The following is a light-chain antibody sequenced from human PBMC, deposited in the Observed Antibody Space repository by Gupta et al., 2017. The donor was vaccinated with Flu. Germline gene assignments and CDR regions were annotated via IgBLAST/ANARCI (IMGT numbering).Light chain of an antibody. CDR1: TSYSVGCYD. Sequence: VTISTTGSTSYSVGCYDVLWYQQIPGTAPKLLMSCNPNRPSGVPDRFYGSKSGTSASLDITGRQAEEEADYYCNACDRSMSDGVFGGGTQLTVL. J-gene: IGLJ2*01. CDR2: CNP. V-gene: IGLV1-40*01. CDR3: NACDRSMSDGV.